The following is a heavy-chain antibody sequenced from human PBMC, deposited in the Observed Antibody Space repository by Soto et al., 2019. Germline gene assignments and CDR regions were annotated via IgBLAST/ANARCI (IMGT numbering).Heavy chain of an antibody. J-gene: IGHJ4*02. D-gene: IGHD3-10*01. CDR2: VNPNSGNT. CDR1: GYTFTSYD. V-gene: IGHV1-8*01. CDR3: ARDVYGSGNYFDY. Sequence: ASVKVSCKASGYTFTSYDINWVRQATGQGLEWMGWVNPNSGNTGYAQKFQGRVTMTRDTSISTAYMGLRSLRSDDTAVYYCARDVYGSGNYFDYWGQGTLVTVS.